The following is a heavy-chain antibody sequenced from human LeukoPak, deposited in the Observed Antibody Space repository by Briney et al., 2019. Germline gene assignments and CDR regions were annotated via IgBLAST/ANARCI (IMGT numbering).Heavy chain of an antibody. Sequence: GGSLRLSCAASGFTFSGSAMHWVRQASGKGLEWVGRIRSKANSYATAYAASVKGRFTISRDDSKNTAYLQMNSLKTEDTAVYYCARQGIAVTSFDYWGQGTLVTVSS. D-gene: IGHD6-19*01. CDR2: IRSKANSYAT. J-gene: IGHJ4*02. V-gene: IGHV3-73*01. CDR3: ARQGIAVTSFDY. CDR1: GFTFSGSA.